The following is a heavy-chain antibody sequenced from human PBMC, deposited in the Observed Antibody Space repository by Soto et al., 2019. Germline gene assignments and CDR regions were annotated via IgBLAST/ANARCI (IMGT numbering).Heavy chain of an antibody. CDR1: GGSISSGGYY. CDR3: ARSGYSYGPNPLLH. Sequence: SETLSLTCTVSGGSISSGGYYWSWIRQHPGEGLEWIGYIYYSGSTYYNPSLKSRVTISVDTSKNQFSLKLSSVTAADTAVYYCARSGYSYGPNPLLHWGQGTLVTVSS. J-gene: IGHJ4*02. V-gene: IGHV4-31*03. CDR2: IYYSGST. D-gene: IGHD5-18*01.